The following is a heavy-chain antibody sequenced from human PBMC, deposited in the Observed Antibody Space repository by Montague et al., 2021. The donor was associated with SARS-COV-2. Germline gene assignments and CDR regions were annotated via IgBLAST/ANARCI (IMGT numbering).Heavy chain of an antibody. J-gene: IGHJ4*02. CDR2: IYHSGST. V-gene: IGHV4-4*02. D-gene: IGHD3-3*01. CDR1: GGSISSSNW. CDR3: VRGRSGYFNPLDY. Sequence: SETLSLTCAVSGGSISSSNWWSWVRQPPGKGLEWIGEIYHSGSTYYNPSLKSRVTISVDTSKKQFSLNLSSVTAADTAVFYCVRGRSGYFNPLDYWGQGTLVTVSS.